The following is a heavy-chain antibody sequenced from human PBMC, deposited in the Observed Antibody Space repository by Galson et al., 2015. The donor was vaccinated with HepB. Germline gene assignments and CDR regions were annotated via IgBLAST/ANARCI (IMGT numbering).Heavy chain of an antibody. CDR1: GGSISSGDYY. D-gene: IGHD3-10*01. V-gene: IGHV4-30-4*01. Sequence: TLSLTCTVSGGSISSGDYYWSWIRQPPGKGLEWIGYIYYSGSTYYNPSLKSRVTISVDTSKNQFSLKLSSVTAADTAVYYCARDQADGTGGAPDYWGQGTLVTVSS. J-gene: IGHJ4*02. CDR3: ARDQADGTGGAPDY. CDR2: IYYSGST.